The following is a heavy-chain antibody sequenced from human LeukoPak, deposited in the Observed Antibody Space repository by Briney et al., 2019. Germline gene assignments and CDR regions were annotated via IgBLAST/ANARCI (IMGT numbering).Heavy chain of an antibody. CDR3: ATDSGPVAGINVY. J-gene: IGHJ4*02. V-gene: IGHV4-34*01. Sequence: SETLSLTCAVYGGSFSGYYWSWIRQPPGKGLEWIGEINHSGSTNYNPSLKSRVTISVDTSKNQSSLKLSSVTAADTAVYYCATDSGPVAGINVYWGQGTLVTVSS. D-gene: IGHD6-13*01. CDR1: GGSFSGYY. CDR2: INHSGST.